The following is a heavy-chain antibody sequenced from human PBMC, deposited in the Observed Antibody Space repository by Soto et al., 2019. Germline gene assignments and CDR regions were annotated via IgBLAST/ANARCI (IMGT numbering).Heavy chain of an antibody. CDR1: GGSISSGGYS. D-gene: IGHD3-22*01. V-gene: IGHV4-30-2*01. CDR3: ARAREDYYDSSGYYFRSNWFDP. Sequence: SETLSLTCAVSGGSISSGGYSWSWIRQPPGKGLEWIGYIYHSGSTYYNPSLKSRVTISVDRSKNQFSLKLSSVTAADTAVYYCARAREDYYDSSGYYFRSNWFDPWGQGTLVTVSS. J-gene: IGHJ5*02. CDR2: IYHSGST.